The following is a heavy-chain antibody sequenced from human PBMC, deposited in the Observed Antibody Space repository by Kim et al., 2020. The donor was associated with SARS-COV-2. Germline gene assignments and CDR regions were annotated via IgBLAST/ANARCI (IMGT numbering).Heavy chain of an antibody. CDR2: ISTSSSAI. V-gene: IGHV3-48*02. CDR3: AREGVGAKGMDV. CDR1: GFTFSSYS. J-gene: IGHJ6*02. Sequence: GGSLRHSCAASGFTFSSYSMNWVRQAPGKGLEWVSYISTSSSAIYHADSVRGRFTISRDNPKNSLYLQMNSLRDEDTAVYYCAREGVGAKGMDVWGQGTTVTVSS. D-gene: IGHD1-26*01.